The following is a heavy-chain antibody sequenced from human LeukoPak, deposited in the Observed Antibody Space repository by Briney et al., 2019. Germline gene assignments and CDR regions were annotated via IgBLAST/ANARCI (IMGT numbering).Heavy chain of an antibody. J-gene: IGHJ4*02. CDR2: ISAYNGNT. CDR3: ARAHIVVVTAIRGFDY. D-gene: IGHD2-21*02. V-gene: IGHV1-18*01. CDR1: GYTFTSYG. Sequence: ASVKVSCKTSGYTFTSYGISWVRQAPGQGLEWMGWISAYNGNTDYAQNLQDRVTMTTDTSTSTAYMELRSLRSEDTAVYYCARAHIVVVTAIRGFDYWGQGTLVTVSS.